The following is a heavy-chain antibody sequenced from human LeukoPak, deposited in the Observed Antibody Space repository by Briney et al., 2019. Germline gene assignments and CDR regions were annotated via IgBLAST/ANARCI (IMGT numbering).Heavy chain of an antibody. V-gene: IGHV3-30*02. J-gene: IGHJ4*02. Sequence: GGSLRLACAPSGFTFSSYGMHWVRQAPGKGLEWVAFIRYDGSNKYYADSVKGRFTISRDNSKNTLYLQMNSLRAEDTAVYYCAKDRGFWSGEDYFDYWGQGTLVTVSS. CDR1: GFTFSSYG. D-gene: IGHD3-3*01. CDR3: AKDRGFWSGEDYFDY. CDR2: IRYDGSNK.